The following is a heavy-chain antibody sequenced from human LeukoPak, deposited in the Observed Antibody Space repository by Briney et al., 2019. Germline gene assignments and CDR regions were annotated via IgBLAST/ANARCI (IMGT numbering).Heavy chain of an antibody. CDR2: ISGSGRST. Sequence: GGSLRLSCAASGFTFSSYAMSWVRQAPGKGLEWVSAISGSGRSTYYADSVKGRFTISRDNSKNTLYLQMNSLRAEDTAVYYCAKDRSSSWYPTENWFDPWGQGTLVTVSS. V-gene: IGHV3-23*01. D-gene: IGHD6-13*01. J-gene: IGHJ5*02. CDR3: AKDRSSSWYPTENWFDP. CDR1: GFTFSSYA.